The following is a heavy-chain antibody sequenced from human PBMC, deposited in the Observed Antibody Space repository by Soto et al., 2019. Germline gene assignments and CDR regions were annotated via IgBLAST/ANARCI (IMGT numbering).Heavy chain of an antibody. CDR3: ARAGSSGWLGGYYYYGMDV. Sequence: ESGGGLVQPGGSLRLSCAASGFTFSSYSMNWVRQAPGKGLEWVSYISSSSSTIYYADSVKGRFTISRDNAKNSLYLQMNSLRDEDTAVYYCARAGSSGWLGGYYYYGMDVWGQGTTVTVSS. J-gene: IGHJ6*02. CDR2: ISSSSSTI. D-gene: IGHD6-19*01. V-gene: IGHV3-48*02. CDR1: GFTFSSYS.